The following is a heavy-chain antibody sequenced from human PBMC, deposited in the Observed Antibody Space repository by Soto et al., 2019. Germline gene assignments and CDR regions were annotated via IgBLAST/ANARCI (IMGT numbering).Heavy chain of an antibody. Sequence: EVQLVESGGGLVQPGGSLRLSCEASGFAVNSNYMTWVRQAPGKGLEWVSVIYSGGSTYHADSVKGRMTISRDNSKNTLYLQMSSLRAEDTAVYYCARGAIARGYYGLDVWGQGTTVTVSS. CDR3: ARGAIARGYYGLDV. J-gene: IGHJ6*02. CDR1: GFAVNSNY. D-gene: IGHD2-21*01. V-gene: IGHV3-53*01. CDR2: IYSGGST.